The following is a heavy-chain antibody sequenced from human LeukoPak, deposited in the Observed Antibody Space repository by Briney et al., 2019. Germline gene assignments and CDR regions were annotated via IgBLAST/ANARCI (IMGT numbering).Heavy chain of an antibody. D-gene: IGHD1-7*01. CDR3: ARATGELRTYYFDY. Sequence: GRSLRLSCAASGFTFNTYGMHWVRQAPGKGLEWVVFIWYDRSKKYYADSVKGRFTISRDNSKSTLYLQMNSLRAEDTAVYHCARATGELRTYYFDYWGQGTLVTVSS. V-gene: IGHV3-33*01. J-gene: IGHJ4*02. CDR2: IWYDRSKK. CDR1: GFTFNTYG.